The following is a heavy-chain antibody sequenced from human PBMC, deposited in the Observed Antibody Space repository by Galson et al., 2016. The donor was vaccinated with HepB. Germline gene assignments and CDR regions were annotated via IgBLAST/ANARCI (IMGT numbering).Heavy chain of an antibody. J-gene: IGHJ6*02. CDR1: GASISGYY. V-gene: IGHV4-59*01. CDR3: ARDDSGGWYGFHYGMDV. Sequence: SETLSLTCTVSGASISGYYLSWIRQPPGKGLEWIGCIYYSGRTNYNPSLKSRVTISVDTSKNQFSLKLSSVTAADTAVYYCARDDSGGWYGFHYGMDVWGQGTTVTVSS. D-gene: IGHD6-19*01. CDR2: IYYSGRT.